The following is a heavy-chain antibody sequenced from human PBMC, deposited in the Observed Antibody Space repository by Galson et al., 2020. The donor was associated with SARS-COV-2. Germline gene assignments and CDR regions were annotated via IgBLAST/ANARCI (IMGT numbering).Heavy chain of an antibody. D-gene: IGHD6-13*01. V-gene: IGHV3-74*01. CDR2: INTDGSNT. J-gene: IGHJ4*02. CDR3: AGIATTAT. Sequence: VWVSRINTDGSNTAYADSVKGRFTISRDNAKNTLYLQMNSLRAEDTAVYYCAGIATTATWGQGTLVTVSS.